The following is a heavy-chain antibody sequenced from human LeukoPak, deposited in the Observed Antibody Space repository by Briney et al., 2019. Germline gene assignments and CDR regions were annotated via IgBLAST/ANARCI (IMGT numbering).Heavy chain of an antibody. V-gene: IGHV4-59*01. CDR2: IYYSGST. CDR1: GGSISSYY. D-gene: IGHD6-19*01. J-gene: IGHJ1*01. Sequence: SETLSLTCTVSGGSISSYYWSWIRQPPGKGLEWIGYIYYSGSTNYNPSLKSRVTISVDTSKNQFSLKLSSVTAADTAVYYCARHQYSSGWNAEYFQHWGQGTLVTVSS. CDR3: ARHQYSSGWNAEYFQH.